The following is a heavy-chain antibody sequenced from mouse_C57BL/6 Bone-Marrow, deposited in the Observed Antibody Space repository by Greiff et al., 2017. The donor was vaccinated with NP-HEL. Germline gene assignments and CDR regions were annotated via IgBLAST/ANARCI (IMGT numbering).Heavy chain of an antibody. CDR2: IYPRSGNT. Sequence: QVHVKQSGAELARPGASVKLSCKASGYTFTSYGISWVKQRTGQGLEWIGEIYPRSGNTYYNEKFKGKATLTADKSSSTAYMELRSLTSEDSAVYFCARGRVLRAFDYWGQGTTLTVST. CDR1: GYTFTSYG. V-gene: IGHV1-81*01. J-gene: IGHJ2*01. D-gene: IGHD1-1*01. CDR3: ARGRVLRAFDY.